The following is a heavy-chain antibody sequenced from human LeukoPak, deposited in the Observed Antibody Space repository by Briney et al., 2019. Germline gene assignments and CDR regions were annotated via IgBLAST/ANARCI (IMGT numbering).Heavy chain of an antibody. CDR3: AKSDDSSGYADY. Sequence: GGSLRPSCAASGFTFSSYAMSWVRQAPGKGLEWVSAISGSGGSTYCADSVKGRFTISRDNSKNTLYLQMNSLRAEDTAVYYCAKSDDSSGYADYWGQGTLVTVSS. CDR2: ISGSGGST. V-gene: IGHV3-23*01. CDR1: GFTFSSYA. J-gene: IGHJ4*02. D-gene: IGHD3-22*01.